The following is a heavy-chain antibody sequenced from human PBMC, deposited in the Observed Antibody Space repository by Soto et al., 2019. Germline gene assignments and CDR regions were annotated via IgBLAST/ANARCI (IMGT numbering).Heavy chain of an antibody. J-gene: IGHJ5*02. V-gene: IGHV4-4*07. CDR3: VRDGTKTLRDWFDP. CDR1: GASISDFY. CDR2: IYATGTT. Sequence: SQTLSLTSTVSGASISDFYWSWILKSAGKGLAWIGRIYATGTTDYNPGPKSRVMMSVDTSKKQSSLKLRSVTAADTAVYYCVRDGTKTLRDWFDPWGQGISVTVSS. D-gene: IGHD1-1*01.